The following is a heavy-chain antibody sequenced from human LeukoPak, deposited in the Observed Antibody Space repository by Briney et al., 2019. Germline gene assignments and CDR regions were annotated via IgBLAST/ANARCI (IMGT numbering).Heavy chain of an antibody. Sequence: GASLKISCKGSGYSYSSYWFGWVRQLPGKGLEWMGIIYPGDSDTRYSPSFQGQVTISADKSISTAYLQWSSLKASDTALYFCARLSITNSLHLYYFDFWGQGTLVTVSS. CDR2: IYPGDSDT. CDR3: ARLSITNSLHLYYFDF. D-gene: IGHD1-20*01. J-gene: IGHJ4*02. CDR1: GYSYSSYW. V-gene: IGHV5-51*01.